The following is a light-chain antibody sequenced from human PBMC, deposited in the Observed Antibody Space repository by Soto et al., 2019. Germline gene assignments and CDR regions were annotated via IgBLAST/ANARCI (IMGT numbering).Light chain of an antibody. Sequence: QLVLTQSSSASASLGSSVKLTCTLSSGHSAYIIAWHQQQPGKAPRYLMKVEAGGRYIKGSGVPDRFSGSSSGADRYLTISNLHFEDEADYYCETWDSETPGIFGGGTQLTVL. CDR1: SGHSAYI. J-gene: IGLJ2*01. V-gene: IGLV4-60*02. CDR2: VEAGGRY. CDR3: ETWDSETPGI.